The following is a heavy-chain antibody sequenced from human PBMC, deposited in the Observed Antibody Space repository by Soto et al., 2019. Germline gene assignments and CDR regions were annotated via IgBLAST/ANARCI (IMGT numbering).Heavy chain of an antibody. D-gene: IGHD1-26*01. Sequence: QITLRESGPSLVKPTETLTLTCTFSGFSLTTTGLGVGWVRQPPVKALEWLAVDFWDDGERYRPSLKTRVTITKDTSKNQVVLTMTNMDPVDTATYYCTQIYGSGSWGWYFHSWGQGSLVTVSS. CDR2: DFWDDGE. CDR1: GFSLTTTGLG. CDR3: TQIYGSGSWGWYFHS. J-gene: IGHJ4*02. V-gene: IGHV2-5*02.